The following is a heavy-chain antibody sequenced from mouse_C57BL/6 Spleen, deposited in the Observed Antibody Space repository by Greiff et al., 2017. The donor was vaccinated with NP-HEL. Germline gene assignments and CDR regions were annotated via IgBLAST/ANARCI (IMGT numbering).Heavy chain of an antibody. CDR1: GYAFSSYW. CDR3: ARVSTTVVARRYFDV. J-gene: IGHJ1*03. Sequence: QVQLQQSGAELVKPGASVKISCKASGYAFSSYWMNWVKQRPGKGLEWIGQIYPGDGDTNYNGKFKGKATLTADKSSSTAYMQLSSLTSEDSAVYDCARVSTTVVARRYFDVWGTGTTVTVSS. V-gene: IGHV1-80*01. D-gene: IGHD1-1*01. CDR2: IYPGDGDT.